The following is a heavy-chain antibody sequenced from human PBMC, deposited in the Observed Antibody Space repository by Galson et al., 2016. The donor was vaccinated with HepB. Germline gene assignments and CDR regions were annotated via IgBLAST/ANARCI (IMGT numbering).Heavy chain of an antibody. Sequence: ETLSLTCTVSTGSISSGPYFWGWVRQSPGKGLEWIGSIYYSGNTYYNPSLESRVSMSADTSKSQFSLRLTSVTAADTAVYYCARLSAIIDRRVGLPPTYYFDHWGQGTLVTVSS. CDR2: IYYSGNT. D-gene: IGHD2-2*01. J-gene: IGHJ4*02. V-gene: IGHV4-39*01. CDR3: ARLSAIIDRRVGLPPTYYFDH. CDR1: TGSISSGPYF.